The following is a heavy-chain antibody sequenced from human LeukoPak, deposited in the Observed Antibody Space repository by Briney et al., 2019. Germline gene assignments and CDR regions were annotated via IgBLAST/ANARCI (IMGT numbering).Heavy chain of an antibody. CDR2: IYHSGST. J-gene: IGHJ5*02. V-gene: IGHV4-38-2*01. CDR1: GYSISSGYY. D-gene: IGHD3-3*01. CDR3: ARVTYYDFWSGSTQNWFDP. Sequence: KPSETLSLTCAVSGYSISSGYYWGWIRQPPGKGLEWIGSIYHSGSTYYNPSLKSRVTISVDTSKNQFSLKLSSVTAADTAVYYCARVTYYDFWSGSTQNWFDPWGQGTLVTVSS.